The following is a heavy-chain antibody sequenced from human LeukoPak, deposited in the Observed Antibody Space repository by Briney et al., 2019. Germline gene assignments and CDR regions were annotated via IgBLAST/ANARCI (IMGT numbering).Heavy chain of an antibody. CDR1: GGSISSYY. J-gene: IGHJ4*02. V-gene: IGHV4-59*01. D-gene: IGHD3-22*01. CDR2: IYYSGST. CDR3: ARALYDSSGYYSYYFDY. Sequence: SETLSLTCTVSGGSISSYYWSWIRQPPGKGLEWIGYIYYSGSTNYNPSLKSRVTISVDTSKNQSSLKLSSVTAADTAVYYCARALYDSSGYYSYYFDYWGQGTLVTVSS.